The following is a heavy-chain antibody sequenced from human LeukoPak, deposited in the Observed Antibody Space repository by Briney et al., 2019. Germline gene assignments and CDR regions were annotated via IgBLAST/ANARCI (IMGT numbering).Heavy chain of an antibody. V-gene: IGHV3-30-3*01. CDR3: ARDGSAVVVVPAAPIR. CDR1: GGTFSSYA. CDR2: ISYDGSNK. D-gene: IGHD2-2*01. J-gene: IGHJ4*02. Sequence: SCKASGGTFSSYAISWVRQAPGKGLEWVAVISYDGSNKYYADSVKGRFTISRDNSKNTLYLQMNSLRAEDTAVYYCARDGSAVVVVPAAPIRWGQGTLVTVSS.